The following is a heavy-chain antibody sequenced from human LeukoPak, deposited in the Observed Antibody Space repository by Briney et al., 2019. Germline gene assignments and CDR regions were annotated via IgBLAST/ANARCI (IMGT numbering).Heavy chain of an antibody. Sequence: SETLSLTCTVSGGSISSGDYYWSWIRQPPGKGLEWIGYIYYSGSTYYNPSLKSRVTISVDTSKNQFSLKLSSVTAADTAVYYCARGGGFQINYPSDYWGQGTLVTVSS. D-gene: IGHD5-24*01. V-gene: IGHV4-30-4*01. CDR3: ARGGGFQINYPSDY. J-gene: IGHJ4*02. CDR2: IYYSGST. CDR1: GGSISSGDYY.